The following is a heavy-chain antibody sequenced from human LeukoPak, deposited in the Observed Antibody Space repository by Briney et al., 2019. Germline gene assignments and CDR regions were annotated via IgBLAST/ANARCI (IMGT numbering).Heavy chain of an antibody. J-gene: IGHJ4*02. CDR2: IYHSGIT. CDR3: ARSIAAAGSGGFDN. Sequence: PSETLSLTCAVSRYSISSGYYWGWIRQPPGKGLEWIGIIYHSGITYYNPSLKSRDTISGDTSKNQFSLKLSSVTAADTAVYYCARSIAAAGSGGFDNWGQGTLVTVSS. CDR1: RYSISSGYY. V-gene: IGHV4-38-2*01. D-gene: IGHD6-13*01.